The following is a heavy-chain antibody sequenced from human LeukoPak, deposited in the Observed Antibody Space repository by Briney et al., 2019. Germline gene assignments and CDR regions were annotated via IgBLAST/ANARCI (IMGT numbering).Heavy chain of an antibody. CDR2: IYYSGST. D-gene: IGHD3-10*01. J-gene: IGHJ4*02. CDR3: ATAGPISGRHNYFDS. CDR1: GGSITGSY. Sequence: SETLSLTCTVSGGSITGSYWSWLRQPPGKGLEYIGYIYYSGSTNYNPSLKSRVTISVDTSKNQFSLKLTSVTAADPAVYYCATAGPISGRHNYFDSWGQGTLVTVS. V-gene: IGHV4-59*01.